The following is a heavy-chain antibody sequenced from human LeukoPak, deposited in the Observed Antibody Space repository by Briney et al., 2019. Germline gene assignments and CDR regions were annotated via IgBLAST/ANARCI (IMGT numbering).Heavy chain of an antibody. Sequence: ASVKVSCKASGYTFTSYGISWVRQAPGQGLEWMGWISTYNGNTNYAQNLQGRVTMTTDTPTSTAYMELRSLRSDDTALYYCARVGATGYYYIDVWGKGTTVTISS. J-gene: IGHJ6*03. CDR1: GYTFTSYG. CDR2: ISTYNGNT. V-gene: IGHV1-18*01. CDR3: ARVGATGYYYIDV. D-gene: IGHD1-26*01.